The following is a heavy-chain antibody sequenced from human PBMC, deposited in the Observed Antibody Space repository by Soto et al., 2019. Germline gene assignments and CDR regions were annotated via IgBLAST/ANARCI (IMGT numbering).Heavy chain of an antibody. V-gene: IGHV3-43*01. Sequence: GGSLRLSCAASGFTFDDYTMHWVRQAPGKGLEWVSLTSWDGGSTYYADSVKGRFTISRDNSKNSLYLQMNSLRTEDTALYYCAKDQYSSSWSLGYYYYYGMDVWGQGTTVTVSS. D-gene: IGHD6-13*01. J-gene: IGHJ6*02. CDR1: GFTFDDYT. CDR2: TSWDGGST. CDR3: AKDQYSSSWSLGYYYYYGMDV.